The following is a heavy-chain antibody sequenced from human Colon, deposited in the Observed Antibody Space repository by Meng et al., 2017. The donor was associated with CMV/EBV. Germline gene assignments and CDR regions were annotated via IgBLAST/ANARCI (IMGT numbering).Heavy chain of an antibody. V-gene: IGHV1-8*01. CDR2: MNPNSGNT. Sequence: ASVKVSCKASGYTLTSYDINWVRQATGQGLEWMGWMNPNSGNTGYAQKFQGSVTMTRNTSISTAYMELSSLRSEDTAVYYCASILTNTYYYYGMDVWGQGTTVTVSS. CDR1: GYTLTSYD. J-gene: IGHJ6*02. CDR3: ASILTNTYYYYGMDV.